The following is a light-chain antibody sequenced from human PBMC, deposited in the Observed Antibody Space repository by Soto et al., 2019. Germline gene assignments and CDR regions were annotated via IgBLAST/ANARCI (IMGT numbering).Light chain of an antibody. J-gene: IGKJ1*01. CDR1: QSISSW. V-gene: IGKV1-5*03. Sequence: DIQMTQSPSTLSASVGDRVTITCRASQSISSWLAWYQQKPGKAPKLLIYKASSLESGDPSRFRGSGSGTEFTLTFSSLQPDDFATYYCQQYNSYSRTFGQGTKVEIK. CDR2: KAS. CDR3: QQYNSYSRT.